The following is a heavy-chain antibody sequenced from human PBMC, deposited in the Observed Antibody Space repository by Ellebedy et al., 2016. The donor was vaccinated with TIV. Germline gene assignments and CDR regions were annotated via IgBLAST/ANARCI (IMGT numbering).Heavy chain of an antibody. CDR1: GFTFSDYY. J-gene: IGHJ5*02. CDR3: AGGDGSHRGWLRP. V-gene: IGHV3-23*01. CDR2: ISANGAGA. D-gene: IGHD1-26*01. Sequence: GGSLRLXXAASGFTFSDYYMSWVRQAPGKGLQWVSAISANGAGAYYADSVKGQFTISRDSSRNTLFLQMNSLTGEDTAVYYCAGGDGSHRGWLRPWGQGTLVTVSS.